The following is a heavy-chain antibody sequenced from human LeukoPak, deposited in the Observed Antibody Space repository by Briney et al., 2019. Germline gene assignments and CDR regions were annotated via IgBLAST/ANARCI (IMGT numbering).Heavy chain of an antibody. V-gene: IGHV4-4*07. CDR1: GGSISNYY. J-gene: IGHJ3*02. D-gene: IGHD2-15*01. CDR3: ARGRYCSADICTGGDSLDI. CDR2: KYARGSS. Sequence: SETLSLTCTVSGGSISNYYWSWIGQPAGKGLEWIGRKYARGSSNYNPPVQSRVTMSVDTSKNQFSLKLRSVTAADTAVYYCARGRYCSADICTGGDSLDIWGQGTMVSVSP.